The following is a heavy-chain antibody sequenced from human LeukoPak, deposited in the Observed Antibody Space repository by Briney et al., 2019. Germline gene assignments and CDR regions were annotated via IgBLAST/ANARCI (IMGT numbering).Heavy chain of an antibody. V-gene: IGHV4-59*08. CDR3: ARHGTISSESYFDY. Sequence: SETLSLTCSVSGGSVSSYYWSWIRQSPGKGLEWIGYIHNRGGTSYTHSLKSRVTRFVDTSKNQVSLRLSSVTAADTAVYYCARHGTISSESYFDYWGQGALVTVSS. CDR1: GGSVSSYY. D-gene: IGHD1-14*01. CDR2: IHNRGGT. J-gene: IGHJ4*02.